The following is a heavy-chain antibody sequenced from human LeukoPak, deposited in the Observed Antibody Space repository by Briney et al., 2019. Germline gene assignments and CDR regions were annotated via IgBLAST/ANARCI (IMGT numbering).Heavy chain of an antibody. V-gene: IGHV4-59*01. CDR3: ARTTAGGYPSDSFYYSYMDV. J-gene: IGHJ6*03. CDR1: GFTISSYY. Sequence: PSETLCLTCTVSGFTISSYYWSWVRQPPGKGLEWIGYIYDGGSTNYNPSLKSRVPISVDTSKNQFSMKLSSVTAADTAVYYCARTTAGGYPSDSFYYSYMDVWGKGTTVTISS. CDR2: IYDGGST. D-gene: IGHD3-16*01.